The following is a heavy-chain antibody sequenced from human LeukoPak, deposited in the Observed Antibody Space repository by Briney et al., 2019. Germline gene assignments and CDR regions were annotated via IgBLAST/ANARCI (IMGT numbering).Heavy chain of an antibody. V-gene: IGHV3-49*04. CDR2: IRSKAYGGTT. CDR1: GFTFGDYA. J-gene: IGHJ4*02. D-gene: IGHD1/OR15-1a*01. CDR3: TRELEHSYFDC. Sequence: GGSLRLSCTASGFTFGDYAMSWVRQAPGKGLEWVGFIRSKAYGGTTEYAASVKGRFTISRDDSKSIAYLQMNSLKTEDTAVYYCTRELEHSYFDCWGQGTLVTVSS.